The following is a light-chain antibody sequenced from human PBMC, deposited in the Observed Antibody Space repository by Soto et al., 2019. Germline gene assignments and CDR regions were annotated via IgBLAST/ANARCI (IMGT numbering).Light chain of an antibody. CDR1: QSISTF. J-gene: IGKJ1*01. V-gene: IGKV1-39*01. Sequence: DIQMTQSPSSLSASVGDRVSGTCRASQSISTFLNWYQQRPGEAPKLLIYAASSLQSVVPSRFSGSGSGADFTLTIGSLQPEDFATYYCQQSYTTPRTFGQGTKVEVK. CDR2: AAS. CDR3: QQSYTTPRT.